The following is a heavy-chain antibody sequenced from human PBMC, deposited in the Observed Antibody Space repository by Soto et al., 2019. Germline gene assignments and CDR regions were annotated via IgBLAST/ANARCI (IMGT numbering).Heavy chain of an antibody. CDR3: ARDLDVSGGSQLDY. Sequence: ASVKVSCKASGYTFTGYYMHWVRQAPGQGLEWMGWINPHSGGTNYAQKFQGRVTMTRDTSISTAYMELSRLRSDDTAVYYCARDLDVSGGSQLDYWGQGTLVTVSS. CDR2: INPHSGGT. V-gene: IGHV1-2*02. CDR1: GYTFTGYY. J-gene: IGHJ4*02. D-gene: IGHD3-16*01.